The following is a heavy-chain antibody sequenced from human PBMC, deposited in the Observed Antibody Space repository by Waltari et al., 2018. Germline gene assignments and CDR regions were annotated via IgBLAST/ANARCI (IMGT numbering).Heavy chain of an antibody. CDR3: ARVSMAVKFGHDY. CDR2: IYTSGNT. CDR1: GGSINSYY. Sequence: QVQLQESGPGLVKPSETLSLICNVSGGSINSYYWTWIRQPPGKGLEWIGYIYTSGNTNLNPSLKRRVAMSIDASKNQFSLRLSSVTATDTAVYYCARVSMAVKFGHDYWGQGTLVTVSS. V-gene: IGHV4-4*09. J-gene: IGHJ4*02. D-gene: IGHD6-19*01.